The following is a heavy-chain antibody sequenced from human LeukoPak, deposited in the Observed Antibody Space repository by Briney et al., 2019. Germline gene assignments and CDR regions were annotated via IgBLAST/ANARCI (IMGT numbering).Heavy chain of an antibody. D-gene: IGHD2-2*01. V-gene: IGHV1-69*13. CDR2: IIPIFGTA. CDR1: GGTFSSYA. J-gene: IGHJ4*02. CDR3: ARSPRPTPAAPYYFDY. Sequence: GASVKVSCKASGGTFSSYAISWVRQAPGQGLEWMGGIIPIFGTANYAQKFQGRVTITADESTSTAYMELSSLRSEDTAVYYCARSPRPTPAAPYYFDYWGQGTLVTVSS.